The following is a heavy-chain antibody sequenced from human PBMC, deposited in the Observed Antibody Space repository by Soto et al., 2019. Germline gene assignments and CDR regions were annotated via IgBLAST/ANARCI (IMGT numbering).Heavy chain of an antibody. Sequence: QLQLQESGPGLVKPSETLSLTCTVSGGSISSSSYYWGWIRQPPGKGLEWIGSIYYSGSTYYNPSLKSRVTISVDTSKNQFSLKLSSVTAADTAVYYCASLGIAAAGPAYYFDYWGQGTLVTVSS. CDR2: IYYSGST. V-gene: IGHV4-39*01. J-gene: IGHJ4*02. CDR1: GGSISSSSYY. D-gene: IGHD6-13*01. CDR3: ASLGIAAAGPAYYFDY.